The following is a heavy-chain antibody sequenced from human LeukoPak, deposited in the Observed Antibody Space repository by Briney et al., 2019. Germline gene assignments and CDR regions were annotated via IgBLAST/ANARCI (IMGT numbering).Heavy chain of an antibody. CDR2: ISWNSGSI. V-gene: IGHV3-9*01. Sequence: GRSLRLSCAASGFTFDDYAMHWVRQAPGKGLEWVSGISWNSGSIGYADSVKGRFTISRDNAKNSLYLQMNSLRAEDTALYYCAKGRIELITMVLLDYWGQGTLVTVSS. D-gene: IGHD3-10*01. J-gene: IGHJ4*02. CDR1: GFTFDDYA. CDR3: AKGRIELITMVLLDY.